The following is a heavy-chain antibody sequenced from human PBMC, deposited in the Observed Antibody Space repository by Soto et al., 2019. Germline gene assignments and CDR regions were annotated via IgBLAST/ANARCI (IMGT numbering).Heavy chain of an antibody. CDR2: INPSGGST. CDR3: ARDSDYDFWSGYSPWWFDP. CDR1: GYTFTSYY. Sequence: ASVKVSCKASGYTFTSYYMHWVRQAPGQGLKWIKIINPSGGSTSYAQKFQGRVTMTRDTSTSTVYMELSSLRSEDTAVYYCARDSDYDFWSGYSPWWFDPWGQGTLVTVSS. V-gene: IGHV1-46*01. D-gene: IGHD3-3*01. J-gene: IGHJ5*02.